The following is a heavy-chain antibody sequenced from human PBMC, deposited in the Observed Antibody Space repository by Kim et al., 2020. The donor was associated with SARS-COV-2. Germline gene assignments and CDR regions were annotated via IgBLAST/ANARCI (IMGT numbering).Heavy chain of an antibody. J-gene: IGHJ5*02. CDR3: ARVGRYDSSGS. CDR2: IYHSGST. CDR1: GDSISSGYY. V-gene: IGHV4-38-2*02. D-gene: IGHD3-22*01. Sequence: SETLSLTCTVSGDSISSGYYWGWIRQPPGKGLEWVGTIYHSGSTYYNPSLKSRLTISVDTSKNQFSLKLSSVTAADTAVYYCARVGRYDSSGSWGQGTPVTVSS.